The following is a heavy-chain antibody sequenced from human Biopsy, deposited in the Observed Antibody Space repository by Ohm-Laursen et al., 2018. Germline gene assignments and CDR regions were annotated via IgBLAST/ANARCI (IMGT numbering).Heavy chain of an antibody. V-gene: IGHV4-39*07. Sequence: GTLSLTCSVSGDSIATFNYYWGWVRQPPGKGLEWLATIFYSGTPYFSRTLESRLTISQDTSSNQFSLRLKYVTAADTAVYFCARVKGEWPEYEFDKWGQGILVTVSS. CDR2: IFYSGTP. CDR3: ARVKGEWPEYEFDK. D-gene: IGHD3-16*01. J-gene: IGHJ4*02. CDR1: GDSIATFNYY.